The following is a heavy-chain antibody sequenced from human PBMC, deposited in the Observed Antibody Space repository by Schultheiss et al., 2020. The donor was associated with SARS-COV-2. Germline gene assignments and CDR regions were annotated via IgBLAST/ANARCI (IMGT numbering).Heavy chain of an antibody. D-gene: IGHD5-18*01. Sequence: GGSLRLSCAASGFTFSSYTMNWVRQGPGKGLEWVSTITSSSTTAIYTDSVKGRFTISRDNAKNSLYLQMNSLRAEDTALYYCASLAMGSAYYMDVWGKGTTVTVSS. V-gene: IGHV3-48*04. CDR3: ASLAMGSAYYMDV. J-gene: IGHJ6*03. CDR2: ITSSSTTA. CDR1: GFTFSSYT.